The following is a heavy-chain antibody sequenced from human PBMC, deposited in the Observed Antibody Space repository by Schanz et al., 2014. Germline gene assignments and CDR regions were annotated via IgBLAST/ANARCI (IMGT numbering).Heavy chain of an antibody. V-gene: IGHV4-31*03. CDR2: IYYSGST. CDR1: GGSIDVSGYY. D-gene: IGHD3-22*01. CDR3: ARSEPLPTDDNTAYFLDY. J-gene: IGHJ4*02. Sequence: QVQLQESGPRLVKPSQTLSLTCTVSGGSIDVSGYYWSWIRQQPGKGLEWIGYIYYSGSTYYNPSLKSRVTISLDTSKSQFSLKLTSVTAADTAVYYCARSEPLPTDDNTAYFLDYWGQGTLVTVSS.